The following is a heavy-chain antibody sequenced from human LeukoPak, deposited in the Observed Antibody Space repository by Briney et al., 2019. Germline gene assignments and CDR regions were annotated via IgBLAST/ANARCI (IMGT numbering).Heavy chain of an antibody. CDR2: IRGSSDYI. Sequence: GGSLRLSCAASGFTFSTYTMNWVRQAPGKGLEWVSSIRGSSDYIFYADSVKGRFTISRDNAKNSLYLQMNSLRAEDTAVYYCAGVVRYDSSDPSLDYWGQGTLVTVSS. CDR3: AGVVRYDSSDPSLDY. CDR1: GFTFSTYT. D-gene: IGHD3-22*01. J-gene: IGHJ4*02. V-gene: IGHV3-21*01.